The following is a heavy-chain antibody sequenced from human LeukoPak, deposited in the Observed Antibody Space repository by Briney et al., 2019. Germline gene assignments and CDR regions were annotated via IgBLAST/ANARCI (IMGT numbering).Heavy chain of an antibody. Sequence: GGSLRLSCAASGFTFSSYEMNWVRQAPGKGLGWVSYISSSGSTTHYADSVKGRFTISRDNAKNSLYLQMNSLRAEDTAVYYCARDNYDSSGYYFDWGQGTLVTVSS. J-gene: IGHJ4*02. D-gene: IGHD3-22*01. CDR2: ISSSGSTT. V-gene: IGHV3-48*03. CDR1: GFTFSSYE. CDR3: ARDNYDSSGYYFD.